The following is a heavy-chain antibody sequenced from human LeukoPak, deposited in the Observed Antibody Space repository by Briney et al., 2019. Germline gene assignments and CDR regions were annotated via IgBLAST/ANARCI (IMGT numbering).Heavy chain of an antibody. CDR3: ARRQEMTTVVTPLDI. CDR1: GYTFTSYG. CDR2: ISAYNGNT. V-gene: IGHV1-18*01. D-gene: IGHD4-23*01. J-gene: IGHJ3*02. Sequence: ASVKVSCKASGYTFTSYGISWVRQAPGQGLEWMGWISAYNGNTNYAQKLQGGVTMTTDTSTSTAYMELRSLRSDDTAVYYCARRQEMTTVVTPLDIWGQGTMVTVSS.